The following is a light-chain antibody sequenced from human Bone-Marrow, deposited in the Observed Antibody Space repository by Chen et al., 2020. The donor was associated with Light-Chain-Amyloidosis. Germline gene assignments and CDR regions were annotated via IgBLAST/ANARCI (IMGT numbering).Light chain of an antibody. CDR2: RDT. V-gene: IGLV3-25*03. CDR1: DLPTKY. CDR3: QSADSSGTYEVI. Sequence: SYELTQPPSVSVSPGQTASITCSGDDLPTKYAYWYQQKPGQAPVLVIPRDTERPPGISERFSGSSSGTTATSTISGVQAEDEADYHGQSADSSGTYEVIFGGGTKLTVL. J-gene: IGLJ2*01.